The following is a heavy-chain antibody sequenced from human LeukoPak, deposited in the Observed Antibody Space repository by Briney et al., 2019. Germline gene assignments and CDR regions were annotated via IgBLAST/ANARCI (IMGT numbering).Heavy chain of an antibody. CDR2: IYYSGST. J-gene: IGHJ4*02. D-gene: IGHD3-10*01. CDR3: ARDLTMVRGVISYFDY. Sequence: SQTLSLTCTVSGGSISSGGYYWSWIRQHPGKGLEWIGYIYYSGSTYYNPSLKSRVTISVDTSKNQFSLKLSSVTAADTAVYYCARDLTMVRGVISYFDYWGQGTLVTVSS. V-gene: IGHV4-31*03. CDR1: GGSISSGGYY.